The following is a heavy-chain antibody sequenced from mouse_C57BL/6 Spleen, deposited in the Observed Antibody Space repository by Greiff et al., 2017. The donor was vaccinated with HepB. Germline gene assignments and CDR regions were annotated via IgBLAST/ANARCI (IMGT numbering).Heavy chain of an antibody. CDR3: TTDYYVSSYVE. Sequence: EVQLQQSGAELVRPGASVKLSCTASGFNIKDYYMHWVKQRPEQGLEWIGRIDPEDGDTEYAPKFQGKANMTGDTSSNTAYLQLSSLTSGDTAVYYCTTDYYVSSYVEWGQGTTLTVSS. D-gene: IGHD1-1*01. J-gene: IGHJ2*01. V-gene: IGHV14-1*01. CDR1: GFNIKDYY. CDR2: IDPEDGDT.